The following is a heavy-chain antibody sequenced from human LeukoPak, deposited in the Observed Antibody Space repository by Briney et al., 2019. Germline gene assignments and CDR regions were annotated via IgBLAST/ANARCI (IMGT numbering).Heavy chain of an antibody. CDR1: GFTFSSYA. CDR3: AKGALTETTEDRIFIWFDP. CDR2: ISGSGGST. V-gene: IGHV3-23*01. Sequence: GGSLRLSCAASGFTFSSYAMSWVRQAPGKGLEWVSAISGSGGSTYYADSVKGRFTISRDNSKNTLYLQMNSLRAEDTAVYYCAKGALTETTEDRIFIWFDPWGQGTLVTVSS. D-gene: IGHD1-7*01. J-gene: IGHJ5*02.